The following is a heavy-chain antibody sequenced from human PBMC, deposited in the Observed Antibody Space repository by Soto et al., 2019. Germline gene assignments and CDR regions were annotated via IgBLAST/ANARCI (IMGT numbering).Heavy chain of an antibody. Sequence: QVQLVESGGGVVQPGRSLRLSCAASGFTFSSYAMHWVRQAPGKGLEWVAVISYDGSNKYYADSVKGRFTISRDNSKNTLDLQMNSLRAEDTAVYYCASRRDGSPYYWGQGTLVTVSS. CDR1: GFTFSSYA. D-gene: IGHD3-16*01. CDR3: ASRRDGSPYY. J-gene: IGHJ4*02. V-gene: IGHV3-30-3*01. CDR2: ISYDGSNK.